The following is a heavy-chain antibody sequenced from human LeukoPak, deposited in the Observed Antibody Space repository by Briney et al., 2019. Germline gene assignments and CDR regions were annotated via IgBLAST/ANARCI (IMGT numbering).Heavy chain of an antibody. D-gene: IGHD1-7*01. CDR2: ISDSGGHT. J-gene: IGHJ4*02. CDR3: AKLASDIPELNY. V-gene: IGHV3-23*01. Sequence: PGGSLRHSCAASGFTFTSCGMTWVRQAPGKGLEWVSSISDSGGHTYYTDSVKGRFTISRDNSKNTLYLQMNSLRAEDTAVYFCAKLASDIPELNYWGQGSLVTVSS. CDR1: GFTFTSCG.